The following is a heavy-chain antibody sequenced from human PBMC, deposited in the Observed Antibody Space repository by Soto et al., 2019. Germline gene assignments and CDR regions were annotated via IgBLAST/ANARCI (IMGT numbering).Heavy chain of an antibody. V-gene: IGHV4-59*01. J-gene: IGHJ4*02. CDR1: GXSISRYY. D-gene: IGHD1-26*01. Sequence: QVQLQESGPGLVKPSETLSLTCTVSGXSISRYYXXWMRQPPGKGLEWIGYIYYSGTTNYNPSLKSRVTISVDTSKNQISLKLSSVTAADTAVYYCATGGTQASDYWGQGTLVTVSS. CDR3: ATGGTQASDY. CDR2: IYYSGTT.